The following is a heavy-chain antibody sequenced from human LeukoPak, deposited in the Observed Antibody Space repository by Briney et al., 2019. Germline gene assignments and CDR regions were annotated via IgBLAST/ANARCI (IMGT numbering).Heavy chain of an antibody. Sequence: PSETLSLTCAVYGGSFSGYYWSWIRQPPGKGLEWIGEINHSGSTNYNPSLKSRVTISVDTSKNQFSLKLSSVTAADTAVYYCARDSHCSSTSCRYRYYFDYWGQGTLVTVSS. CDR3: ARDSHCSSTSCRYRYYFDY. J-gene: IGHJ4*02. V-gene: IGHV4-34*01. D-gene: IGHD2-2*01. CDR1: GGSFSGYY. CDR2: INHSGST.